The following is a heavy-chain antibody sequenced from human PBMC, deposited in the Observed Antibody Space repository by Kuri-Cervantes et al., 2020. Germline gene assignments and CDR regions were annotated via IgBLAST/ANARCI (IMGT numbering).Heavy chain of an antibody. CDR2: IGKAGDS. CDR3: ARGDILTGYFD. Sequence: GGSLRLSCAASGFTFSSSDLHWVRQASGKGLEWVSAIGKAGDSYYPASVKGRFTISRENAKNSLYLQMNSLRAGDTALYYCARGDILTGYFDWGQGTLVTVSS. D-gene: IGHD3-9*01. J-gene: IGHJ4*02. CDR1: GFTFSSSD. V-gene: IGHV3-13*01.